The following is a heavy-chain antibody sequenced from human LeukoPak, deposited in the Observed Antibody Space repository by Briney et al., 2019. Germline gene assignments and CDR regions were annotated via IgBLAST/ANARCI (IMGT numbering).Heavy chain of an antibody. D-gene: IGHD2-15*01. J-gene: IGHJ5*02. CDR1: GFAFSNYN. CDR2: ISSSSSHI. V-gene: IGHV3-21*01. Sequence: GGSLRLSCVTSGFAFSNYNMNWVRQAPGKGLEWVSSISSSSSHIYYADSVKGRFTISRDNAKNSLYLQMNSLRAEDTAVYYCVRLYCSGGSCYSGVPGWFDPWGQGTLVTVSS. CDR3: VRLYCSGGSCYSGVPGWFDP.